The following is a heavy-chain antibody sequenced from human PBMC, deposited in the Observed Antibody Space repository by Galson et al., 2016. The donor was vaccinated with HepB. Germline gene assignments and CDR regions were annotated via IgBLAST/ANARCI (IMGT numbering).Heavy chain of an antibody. CDR3: ARADTYCSGGGCYSIRFDP. CDR2: IIPSFGTA. Sequence: SVKVSCKASGGALRNYAIDWVRQAPGQGLEWMGGIIPSFGTANYAQKFQGRLTITADKSTSTAYMDLSSLRSEDTAVYYCARADTYCSGGGCYSIRFDPWGQGTQVTVSS. J-gene: IGHJ5*02. CDR1: GGALRNYA. V-gene: IGHV1-69*06. D-gene: IGHD2-15*01.